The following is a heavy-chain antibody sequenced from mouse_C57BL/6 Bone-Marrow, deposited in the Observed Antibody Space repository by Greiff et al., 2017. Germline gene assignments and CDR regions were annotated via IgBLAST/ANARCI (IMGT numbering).Heavy chain of an antibody. CDR2: INPNYGTT. Sequence: EVKLMESGPELVKPGASVKISCKASGYSFTDYNMNWVKQSNGKSLEWIGVINPNYGTTSYNQKFKGKATLTVDQSSSTAYLQLNSLTSEDSAVYYCARGGIYYDFWFAYWGQGTLVTVSA. D-gene: IGHD2-4*01. CDR3: ARGGIYYDFWFAY. V-gene: IGHV1-39*01. CDR1: GYSFTDYN. J-gene: IGHJ3*01.